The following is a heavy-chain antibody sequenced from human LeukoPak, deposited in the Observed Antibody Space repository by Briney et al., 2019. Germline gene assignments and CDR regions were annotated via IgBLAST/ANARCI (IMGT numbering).Heavy chain of an antibody. CDR2: ISSSGSTI. Sequence: PGGSLRLSCAASGFTFSDYYMSWIRQAPGKGLEWVSYISSSGSTIYYADSVKGRFTISRDNAKNSLYLQMNSLRAEDTAVYYCAKSREQWLVISNVWGQGTTVTVSS. CDR3: AKSREQWLVISNV. J-gene: IGHJ6*02. V-gene: IGHV3-11*04. CDR1: GFTFSDYY. D-gene: IGHD6-19*01.